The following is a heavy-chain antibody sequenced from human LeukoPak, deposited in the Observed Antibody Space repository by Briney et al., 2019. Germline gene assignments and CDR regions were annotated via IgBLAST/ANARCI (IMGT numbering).Heavy chain of an antibody. J-gene: IGHJ4*02. CDR3: ASLGYSSSSEFDY. CDR2: IKQDGSEK. V-gene: IGHV3-7*01. D-gene: IGHD6-13*01. Sequence: GGSLRLSCAASGFTFSSYWMSWVRQAPGKGPEWVANIKQDGSEKYYVDSVEGRFTISRDNAKKSLYLQMNSLRAEDTAVYYCASLGYSSSSEFDYWGQGTLVTVSS. CDR1: GFTFSSYW.